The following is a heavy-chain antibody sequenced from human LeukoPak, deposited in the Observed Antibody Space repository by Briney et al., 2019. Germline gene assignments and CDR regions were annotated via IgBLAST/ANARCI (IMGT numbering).Heavy chain of an antibody. V-gene: IGHV1-2*02. Sequence: GASVKVSCKASGYTFTGYYLHWVRQAPGQGLERMGWINPNSGGTNYAQKFQGRVTMTRDTSISTAYMELSSLRSDDTAAYYCARESSFGYWGQGTLVTVSS. CDR2: INPNSGGT. D-gene: IGHD2/OR15-2a*01. J-gene: IGHJ4*02. CDR3: ARESSFGY. CDR1: GYTFTGYY.